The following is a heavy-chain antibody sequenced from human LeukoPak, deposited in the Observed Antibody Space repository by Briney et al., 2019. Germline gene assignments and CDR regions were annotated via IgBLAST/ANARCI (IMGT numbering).Heavy chain of an antibody. CDR1: GYTFTGYY. CDR2: INPNSGGT. CDR3: ARDHGSAYYRAPRH. V-gene: IGHV1-2*02. D-gene: IGHD3-10*01. Sequence: GASVKVSSKASGYTFTGYYMHWVRQAPGQGLEWMGWINPNSGGTNYAQKFQGRVTMTRDTSTSTVYMELSSLRSEDTAVYYCARDHGSAYYRAPRHWGQGTLVTVSS. J-gene: IGHJ4*02.